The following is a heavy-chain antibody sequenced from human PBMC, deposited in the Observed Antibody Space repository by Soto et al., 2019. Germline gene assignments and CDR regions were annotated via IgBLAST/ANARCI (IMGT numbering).Heavy chain of an antibody. J-gene: IGHJ4*02. Sequence: QVQLQESGPGLVKPSETLSLTCTVSGGSISSDYWTWIRQPPGKALEWIGNVYVSGRTNYNPSLRSRVTISMDTSKNQFSLNLNSVTAADTAVYHCATGTGWLPTDWGQGTLVTVSS. D-gene: IGHD6-19*01. CDR1: GGSISSDY. CDR2: VYVSGRT. V-gene: IGHV4-59*01. CDR3: ATGTGWLPTD.